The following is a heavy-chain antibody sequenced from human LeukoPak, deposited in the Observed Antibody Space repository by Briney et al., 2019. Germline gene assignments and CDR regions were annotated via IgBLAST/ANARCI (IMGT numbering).Heavy chain of an antibody. D-gene: IGHD6-13*01. Sequence: ASETLSLTCTVSGGSISSGGYYWGWIRQHPGKGLEWIGYIYYSGSTYYNPSLKSRVTISVDTSKNQFSLKLSSVTAADTAVYYCAREWGIAAAGISWFDPWGQGTLVTVSS. CDR2: IYYSGST. V-gene: IGHV4-31*03. CDR3: AREWGIAAAGISWFDP. J-gene: IGHJ5*02. CDR1: GGSISSGGYY.